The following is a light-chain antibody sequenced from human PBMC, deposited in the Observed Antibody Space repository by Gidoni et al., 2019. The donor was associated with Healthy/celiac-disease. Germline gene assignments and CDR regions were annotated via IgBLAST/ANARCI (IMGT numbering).Light chain of an antibody. CDR3: QQYYSYPLT. CDR1: QGISSY. V-gene: IGKV1-8*01. Sequence: AIPITPSPSSLSASTGDRVTITCRASQGISSYLAWYQPKTGKGPKLLIYDASTLQSGVPSRFSGSGSGTDFTLTISCLQSEDFATYYCQQYYSYPLTFGGGTKVEIK. CDR2: DAS. J-gene: IGKJ4*01.